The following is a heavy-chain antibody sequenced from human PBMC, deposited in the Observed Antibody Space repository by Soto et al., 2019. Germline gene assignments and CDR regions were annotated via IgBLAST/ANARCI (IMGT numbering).Heavy chain of an antibody. CDR2: IDPSDSYT. CDR1: GYSFPIYL. D-gene: IGHD2-2*01. CDR3: ARQPGCSSNSCSGAAHCYYGVDV. J-gene: IGHJ6*02. Sequence: PGESLKISCKGSGYSFPIYLISWVRQMPGKGLEWIGRIDPSDSYTNYNPSFQGHVTISADKSIGTAYRQWNSLMASDTAMYYCARQPGCSSNSCSGAAHCYYGVDVWGQGTTVTVSS. V-gene: IGHV5-10-1*01.